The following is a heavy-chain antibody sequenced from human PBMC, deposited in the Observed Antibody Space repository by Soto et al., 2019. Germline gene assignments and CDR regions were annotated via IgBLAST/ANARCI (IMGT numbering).Heavy chain of an antibody. CDR3: ARDLMIVVVGPLDY. CDR1: VFTFISYG. CDR2: IWYDGSNK. V-gene: IGHV3-33*01. J-gene: IGHJ4*02. D-gene: IGHD3-22*01. Sequence: GWSLRLSCASSVFTFISYGMHWVRQAPGKGLEWEAVIWYDGSNKYYADSVKGRFTISRDNSKNTLYLQMNSLRAEDTAVYYCARDLMIVVVGPLDYWGQGTLVTVSS.